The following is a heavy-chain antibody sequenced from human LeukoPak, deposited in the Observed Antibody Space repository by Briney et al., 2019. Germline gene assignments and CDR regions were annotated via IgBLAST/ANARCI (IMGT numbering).Heavy chain of an antibody. CDR3: ASGGWFRGVITRNGIDY. Sequence: ASVNVSCKASRYTLIDYYIHWVRQSASQEREWMGWINHNISGTSHAQNRHGRVTTTSHTSIPTTCMYLSSLRSHHTARQYCASGGWFRGVITRNGIDYWGQGTRVTVSS. J-gene: IGHJ4*02. CDR2: INHNISGT. CDR1: RYTLIDYY. D-gene: IGHD3-16*02. V-gene: IGHV1-2*02.